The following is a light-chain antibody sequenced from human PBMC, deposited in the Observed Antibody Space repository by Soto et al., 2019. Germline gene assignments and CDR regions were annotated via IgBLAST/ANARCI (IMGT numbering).Light chain of an antibody. CDR1: QGISSY. Sequence: IQLTQSPSSLSASVGDRVTISCRASQGISSYLAWYQQKPGKASKLLIYAASTLQRGVPSRFSGSGSGTDFTLTISSLQPEDFATYYCQQLNSYPLTFGGGTKVEIK. CDR2: AAS. J-gene: IGKJ4*01. CDR3: QQLNSYPLT. V-gene: IGKV1-9*01.